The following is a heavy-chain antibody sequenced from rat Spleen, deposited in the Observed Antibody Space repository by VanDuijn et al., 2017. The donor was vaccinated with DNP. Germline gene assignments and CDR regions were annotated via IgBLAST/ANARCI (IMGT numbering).Heavy chain of an antibody. J-gene: IGHJ2*01. Sequence: EVQLVESGGGLVQPGRSLKLSCAASGFTFSDYNMAWVRQAPKKGLEWVATISYDGTRTYYRASVKCRFTISRDYAKSTLYLQMDSLRSEDTATYYCVRPDYYDGSYPHYWGQGVTVTVSS. V-gene: IGHV5-7*01. D-gene: IGHD1-12*02. CDR2: ISYDGTRT. CDR1: GFTFSDYN. CDR3: VRPDYYDGSYPHY.